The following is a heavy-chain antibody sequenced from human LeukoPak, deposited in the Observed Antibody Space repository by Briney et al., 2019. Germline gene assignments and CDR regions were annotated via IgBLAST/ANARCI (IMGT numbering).Heavy chain of an antibody. CDR2: ISGSGGST. J-gene: IGHJ5*02. Sequence: GGSLRLSCAASGFTFSSYAMSWVRQAPGKGLEWVSAISGSGGSTYYADSVKDRFTISRDNSKNTLYLQMNSLRAEDTAVYYCASSYSSSWYAWFDPWGQGTLVTVSS. V-gene: IGHV3-23*01. D-gene: IGHD6-13*01. CDR3: ASSYSSSWYAWFDP. CDR1: GFTFSSYA.